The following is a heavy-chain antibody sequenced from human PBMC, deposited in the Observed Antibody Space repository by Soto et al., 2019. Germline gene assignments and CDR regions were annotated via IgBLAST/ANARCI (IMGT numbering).Heavy chain of an antibody. CDR3: AKDLQAYGDNNNYYYGMDV. Sequence: QVQLVESGGGVVQPGGSLRLSCTASGFTFTTFGIHWVRQAPGKGLEWVALISYDGHNKYYSDSVKGRFTISRDNYKNTLSLQMNSLRAEDTAVYYCAKDLQAYGDNNNYYYGMDVWGQGTTVSVSS. CDR1: GFTFTTFG. CDR2: ISYDGHNK. J-gene: IGHJ6*02. V-gene: IGHV3-30*18. D-gene: IGHD4-17*01.